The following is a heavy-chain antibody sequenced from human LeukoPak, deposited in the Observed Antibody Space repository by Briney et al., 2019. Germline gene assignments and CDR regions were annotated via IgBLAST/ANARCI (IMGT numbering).Heavy chain of an antibody. CDR3: AKISAVTENFDH. CDR2: IDSSGTYT. D-gene: IGHD2-21*02. Sequence: PVGALRLSCVASLYSFVKYAICWVRQAPEKGLEWVSSIDSSGTYTPSAASVEGRFTISRGNSENTMYLKLNSLRAEDTAVYSCAKISAVTENFDHWGQGTLVTVSS. J-gene: IGHJ4*02. V-gene: IGHV3-23*05. CDR1: LYSFVKYA.